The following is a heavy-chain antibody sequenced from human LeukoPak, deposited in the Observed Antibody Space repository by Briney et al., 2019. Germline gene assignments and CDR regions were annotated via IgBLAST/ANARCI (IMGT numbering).Heavy chain of an antibody. CDR1: GFTFSSYE. J-gene: IGHJ4*02. CDR3: ARGKSGYYFSLVDY. V-gene: IGHV3-48*03. CDR2: ISSSGSTI. D-gene: IGHD3-22*01. Sequence: GGSLRLSCAASGFTFSSYEMNWVRQAPGKGLEWVSYISSSGSTIYYADSVKGRFTISRDNAKNSLFLQMNSLRAEDTAVYYCARGKSGYYFSLVDYWGQGTLVTVSS.